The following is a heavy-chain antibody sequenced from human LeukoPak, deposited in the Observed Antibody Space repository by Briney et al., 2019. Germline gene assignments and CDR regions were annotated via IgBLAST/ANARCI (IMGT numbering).Heavy chain of an antibody. J-gene: IGHJ4*02. Sequence: GGSLRLSCAASGFTFSGSTVHWVRQASGKGLDWVGHIRTKASNYATAYAASVKGRFTISRDDSKNTAYLQMNSLKIEDTAVYYCSRHEALPGDYWGQGTLVTVSS. CDR3: SRHEALPGDY. CDR1: GFTFSGST. D-gene: IGHD2-21*02. V-gene: IGHV3-73*01. CDR2: IRTKASNYAT.